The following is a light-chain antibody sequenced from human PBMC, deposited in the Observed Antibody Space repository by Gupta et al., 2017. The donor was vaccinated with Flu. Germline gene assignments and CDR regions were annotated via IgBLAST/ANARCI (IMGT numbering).Light chain of an antibody. CDR1: QSISSY. Sequence: DIKMTQSSSSLSASVGDRVTITCRASQSISSYLNWYQQKPGKAPKLLIYAASSLQSGVPSRFSGIGSGTDFTLTISRLQPEDFATYYCQQSDSTPYSFGQGTKLEIK. J-gene: IGKJ2*03. CDR3: QQSDSTPYS. CDR2: AAS. V-gene: IGKV1-39*01.